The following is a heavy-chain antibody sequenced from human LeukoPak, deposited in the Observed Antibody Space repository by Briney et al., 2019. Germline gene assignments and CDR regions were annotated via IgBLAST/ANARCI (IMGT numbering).Heavy chain of an antibody. V-gene: IGHV3-66*04. J-gene: IGHJ6*02. CDR1: GFTFSRYS. Sequence: GGSLRLSCAASGFTFSRYSTNWVRQAPGRGLEGVSLIYSGGSTYYADPVKGRFTISRDNSKNPLYLQMNSLRAEDKAVYYCARQLELDPGMDVWGQGTTVTVSS. CDR3: ARQLELDPGMDV. D-gene: IGHD1-7*01. CDR2: IYSGGST.